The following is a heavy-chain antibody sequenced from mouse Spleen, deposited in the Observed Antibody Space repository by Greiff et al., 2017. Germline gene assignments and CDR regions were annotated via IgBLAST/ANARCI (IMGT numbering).Heavy chain of an antibody. D-gene: IGHD1-2*01. CDR1: GYTFTGYW. CDR2: ILPGSGST. CDR3: ARYGAWFAY. Sequence: VQLQQSGAELMKPGASVKLSCKATGYTFTGYWIEWVKQRPGHGLEWIGEILPGSGSTNYNEKFKSKATLTVDTSSSTAYMQLSSLTSEDSAVYYCARYGAWFAYWGQGTLVTVSA. V-gene: IGHV1-9*01. J-gene: IGHJ3*01.